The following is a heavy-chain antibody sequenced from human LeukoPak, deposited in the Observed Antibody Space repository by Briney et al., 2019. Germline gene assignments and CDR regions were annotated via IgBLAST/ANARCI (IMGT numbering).Heavy chain of an antibody. Sequence: PGGSLRLSCAASGFTFSSYSMNWVRQAPGKGLEWVSYISSSSSTIYYADSVKGRFTISRDNAKNSLYLQMNSLRAEDTAVYYCARDGGRVGFGELLYGWFDPWGQGTLVTVSS. CDR2: ISSSSSTI. CDR3: ARDGGRVGFGELLYGWFDP. CDR1: GFTFSSYS. J-gene: IGHJ5*02. D-gene: IGHD3-10*01. V-gene: IGHV3-48*01.